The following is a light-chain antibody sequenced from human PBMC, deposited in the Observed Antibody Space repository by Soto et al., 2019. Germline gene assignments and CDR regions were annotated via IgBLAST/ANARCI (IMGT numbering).Light chain of an antibody. V-gene: IGLV2-14*01. CDR3: ISFTKSGTLV. CDR1: SSDVGYYNY. J-gene: IGLJ2*01. CDR2: EVI. Sequence: QSALTQPASVSGSPGQSITISCTGTSSDVGYYNYVSWYQQHPGKAPKLMIYEVINRPSGVSNRFSGSKSGNTASLTISGLQAEDEADYYCISFTKSGTLVFGGGTKLTVL.